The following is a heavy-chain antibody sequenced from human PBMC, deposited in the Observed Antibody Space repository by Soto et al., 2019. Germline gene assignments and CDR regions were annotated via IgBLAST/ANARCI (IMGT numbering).Heavy chain of an antibody. CDR3: TRHTIFGVVIIPNPAIDY. D-gene: IGHD3-3*01. J-gene: IGHJ4*02. CDR2: IRSKAYGGTT. Sequence: GGSLRLSCTASGFTFGDYAMSWFRQAPGKGLEWVGFIRSKAYGGTTEYAASVKGRFTISRDDSKSIAYLQMNSLKTEDTAVYYCTRHTIFGVVIIPNPAIDYWGQGTLVTVSS. CDR1: GFTFGDYA. V-gene: IGHV3-49*03.